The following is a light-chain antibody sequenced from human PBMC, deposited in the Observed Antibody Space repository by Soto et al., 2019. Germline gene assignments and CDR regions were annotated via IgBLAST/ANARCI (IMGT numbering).Light chain of an antibody. CDR2: DAS. Sequence: EIVLTQSPGTLSLSPGERATLSCRASQSVSGNYLAWYRQKPGQAPRLLIYDASSRATGSPYRFSGSGSGTDFTLAISTLEPEDFTVYYCQQYGGSPPWTFGQGTKVEIK. CDR1: QSVSGNY. CDR3: QQYGGSPPWT. J-gene: IGKJ1*01. V-gene: IGKV3-20*01.